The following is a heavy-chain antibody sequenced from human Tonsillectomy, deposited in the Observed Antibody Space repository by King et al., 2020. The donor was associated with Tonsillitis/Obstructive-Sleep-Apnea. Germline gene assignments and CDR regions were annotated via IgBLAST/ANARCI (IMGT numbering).Heavy chain of an antibody. Sequence: VQLVESGGGLVKPGGSLRLSCAASGFTFSNAWMNWVRQAPGKGLEWVGRIKSKTDGGTTDYAAPVKGRFTISRDDSKNTLYLQMNSLKTEDTAVYYCPTEPREIVVVPAAHYYYYSGMDVWGQGTTVTVSS. CDR1: GFTFSNAW. J-gene: IGHJ6*02. D-gene: IGHD2-2*01. CDR3: PTEPREIVVVPAAHYYYYSGMDV. V-gene: IGHV3-15*07. CDR2: IKSKTDGGTT.